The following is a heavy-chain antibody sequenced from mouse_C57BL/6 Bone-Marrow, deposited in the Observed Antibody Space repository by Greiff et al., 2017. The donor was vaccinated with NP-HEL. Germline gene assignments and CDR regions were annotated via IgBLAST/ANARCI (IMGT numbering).Heavy chain of an antibody. CDR2: ISDGGSYT. J-gene: IGHJ3*01. D-gene: IGHD2-5*01. V-gene: IGHV5-4*01. CDR1: GFTFSSYA. Sequence: DVKLVESGGGLVKPGGSLKLSCAASGFTFSSYAMSWVRQTPEKRLEWVATISDGGSYTYYPDNVKGRFTISRDNAKNNLYLQMSHLKSEDTAMYYCAREGSNFGFAYWGQGTLVTVSA. CDR3: AREGSNFGFAY.